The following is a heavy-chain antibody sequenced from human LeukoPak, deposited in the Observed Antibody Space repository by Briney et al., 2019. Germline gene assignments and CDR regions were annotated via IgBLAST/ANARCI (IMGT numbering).Heavy chain of an antibody. V-gene: IGHV3-11*01. D-gene: IGHD2-2*01. Sequence: GGSLRLSCAASGFTFSDYYMSWIRQAPGKGLEWVSCISSSGITFYYADSVKGQFTISRDNAKNSLYLQMNSLRAEDTAVYYCARLYIVVVPAAILFDYWGQGTLVTVSS. CDR1: GFTFSDYY. CDR3: ARLYIVVVPAAILFDY. J-gene: IGHJ4*02. CDR2: ISSSGITF.